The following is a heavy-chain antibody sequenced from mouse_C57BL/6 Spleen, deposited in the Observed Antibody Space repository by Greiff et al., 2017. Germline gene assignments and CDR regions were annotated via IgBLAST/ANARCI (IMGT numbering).Heavy chain of an antibody. Sequence: QVQLQQPGAELVKPGASVKLSCKASGYTFTSYWMQWVKQRPGQGLEWIGEIDPSDSYTNYNQKVKGKATLTVDTSSSTAYMQLSSLTSEDSAVYYCARRGITTVVAQDWYFDVWGTGTTVTVSS. D-gene: IGHD1-1*01. CDR1: GYTFTSYW. CDR2: IDPSDSYT. CDR3: ARRGITTVVAQDWYFDV. J-gene: IGHJ1*03. V-gene: IGHV1-50*01.